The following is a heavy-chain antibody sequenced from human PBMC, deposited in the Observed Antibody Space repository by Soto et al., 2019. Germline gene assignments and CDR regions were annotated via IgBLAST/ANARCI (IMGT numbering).Heavy chain of an antibody. Sequence: DSVKGSCKESGYIFPYDYVHWVRQAPGEGLEWMGRINPNGGGTNYAQKFEGWVTMTTDTSISTAYMELSRLNFDDTAVYYCARGEQLVHFDSWGQGTLVTVSS. V-gene: IGHV1-2*04. D-gene: IGHD6-6*01. J-gene: IGHJ4*01. CDR2: INPNGGGT. CDR1: GYIFPYDY. CDR3: ARGEQLVHFDS.